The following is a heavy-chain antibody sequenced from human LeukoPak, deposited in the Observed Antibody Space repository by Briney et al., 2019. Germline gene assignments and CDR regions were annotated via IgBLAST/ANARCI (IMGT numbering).Heavy chain of an antibody. J-gene: IGHJ4*02. Sequence: SVKVSCKASGGTFSSYAISWVRQAPGQGLEWMGGIIPIFGTANYAQKFQGRVTITADDSTSTAYMELRSLRSEDTAVYYCARNLRSSWYVYYFDYWGQGTLVTVSS. V-gene: IGHV1-69*13. CDR3: ARNLRSSWYVYYFDY. CDR1: GGTFSSYA. CDR2: IIPIFGTA. D-gene: IGHD6-13*01.